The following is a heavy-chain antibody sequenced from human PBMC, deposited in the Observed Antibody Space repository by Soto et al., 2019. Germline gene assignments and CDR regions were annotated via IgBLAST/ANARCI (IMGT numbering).Heavy chain of an antibody. CDR1: GGSISSSSYY. V-gene: IGHV4-39*01. J-gene: IGHJ4*02. CDR2: IYYSGST. D-gene: IGHD4-17*01. Sequence: PSETLSLTCTVSGGSISSSSYYWGWIRQPPGKGLEWIGSIYYSGSTYYNPSLKSRVTISVDTSKNQFSLKLSSVTAADTAVYYCARRDGDYATFDYWGQGTLVTVSS. CDR3: ARRDGDYATFDY.